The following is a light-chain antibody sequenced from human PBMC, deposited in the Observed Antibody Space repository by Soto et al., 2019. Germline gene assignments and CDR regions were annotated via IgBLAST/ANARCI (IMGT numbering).Light chain of an antibody. V-gene: IGLV2-14*03. CDR2: DVY. Sequence: QAVRTQPASMLGSSGQSIAIPCTGDRTDVVGYDYVSWYQQHHGQAHHLIIYDVYYRPSGVSHRFSGSRSGDTDSLTICGLQAEDEADYYCTSYTSCTPFYVFGTGTKVTVL. CDR3: TSYTSCTPFYV. J-gene: IGLJ1*01. CDR1: RTDVVGYDY.